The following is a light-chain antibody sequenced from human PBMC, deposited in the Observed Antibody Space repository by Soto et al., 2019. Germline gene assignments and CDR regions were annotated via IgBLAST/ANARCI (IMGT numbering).Light chain of an antibody. V-gene: IGKV1-5*03. CDR3: QQYNSYSWT. CDR2: MVS. J-gene: IGKJ1*01. CDR1: QSLNNW. Sequence: DIQMTQSPSTLSASVGDRVTITCRASQSLNNWLAWYQQKPGSAPKLLIYMVSNLESGVPSRFSGSGSGTEFSLTISSLQPDEFATYYCQQYNSYSWTFGQGTNVEIK.